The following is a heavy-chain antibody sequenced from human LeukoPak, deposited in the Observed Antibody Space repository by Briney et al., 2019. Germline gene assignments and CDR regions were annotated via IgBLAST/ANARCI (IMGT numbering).Heavy chain of an antibody. V-gene: IGHV1-18*04. Sequence: ASVKVSCKAAGYTFTSYGISWVRQAPGQGREGMGWISAYNGNTNYAQKLKGRVTMTTDTSTSTAYMELRSLRSDDTAVYYCARGVAVAGPHFFDYWGQGTLVTVSS. CDR3: ARGVAVAGPHFFDY. D-gene: IGHD6-19*01. J-gene: IGHJ4*02. CDR2: ISAYNGNT. CDR1: GYTFTSYG.